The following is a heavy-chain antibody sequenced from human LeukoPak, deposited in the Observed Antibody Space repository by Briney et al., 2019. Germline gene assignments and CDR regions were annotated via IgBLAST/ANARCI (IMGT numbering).Heavy chain of an antibody. CDR3: TRDDGGDCRSATCYLVKH. CDR1: GGSINSGRYY. Sequence: PSETLSLTCSVSGGSINSGRYYWNWIRQPAGKGLEWIGRFHTSGSTNYNPSLKSRVTISVDASKNQFSLRVSSVTAADTAVYYCTRDDGGDCRSATCYLVKHWGQGTLVTVSS. D-gene: IGHD2-2*01. V-gene: IGHV4-61*02. J-gene: IGHJ1*01. CDR2: FHTSGST.